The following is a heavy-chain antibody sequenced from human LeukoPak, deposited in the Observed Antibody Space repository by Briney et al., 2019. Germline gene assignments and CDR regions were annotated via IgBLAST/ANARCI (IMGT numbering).Heavy chain of an antibody. D-gene: IGHD1-26*01. V-gene: IGHV3-74*01. Sequence: ETLSLTCTVSGGSISSSSYYWGWIRQPPGKGLEWVSRINTDGSSTNYADSVRGRFTVSRDNAKNTLYLQMNSLRVEDTAVYYCARVIGWDEPFDLWGHGTLVTVSS. CDR1: GGSISSSSYY. CDR3: ARVIGWDEPFDL. CDR2: INTDGSST. J-gene: IGHJ3*01.